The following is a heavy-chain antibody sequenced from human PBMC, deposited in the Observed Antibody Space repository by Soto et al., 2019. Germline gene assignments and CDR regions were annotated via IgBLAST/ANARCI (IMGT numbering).Heavy chain of an antibody. CDR1: GYTFTSYG. CDR2: ISAYNGNT. Sequence: GASVNVSCKASGYTFTSYGISWVRQAPGQGXEWMGWISAYNGNTNYAQKLQGRVTMATDTSTSTAYMELRSLRSDDTAVYYCARDGGYCSSTSCYTPYYYYGMDVWGQGTTVTVSS. D-gene: IGHD2-2*02. J-gene: IGHJ6*02. CDR3: ARDGGYCSSTSCYTPYYYYGMDV. V-gene: IGHV1-18*01.